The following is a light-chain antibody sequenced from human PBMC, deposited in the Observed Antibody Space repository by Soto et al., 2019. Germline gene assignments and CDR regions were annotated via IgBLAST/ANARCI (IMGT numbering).Light chain of an antibody. CDR1: QSVRSN. J-gene: IGKJ5*01. V-gene: IGKV3-15*01. CDR3: QQLHDYPIT. Sequence: EIVMTQSPGTLSVSPWERATLSCMASQSVRSNLAWYQQKPGQAPRLLIYGASTRATGIPAGLSGSGSGTDFTLTISSLQPEDFATYYCQQLHDYPITFGQGTRLEIK. CDR2: GAS.